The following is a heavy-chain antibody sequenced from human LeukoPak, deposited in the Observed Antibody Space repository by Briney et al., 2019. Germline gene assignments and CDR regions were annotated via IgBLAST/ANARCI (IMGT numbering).Heavy chain of an antibody. CDR2: IKQDGSEK. J-gene: IGHJ4*02. CDR3: ARDKYGAYFDY. CDR1: GFTFTSSW. D-gene: IGHD4-17*01. V-gene: IGHV3-7*04. Sequence: GGSLRLSCAASGFTFTSSWMSWVRQAPGKGLEWVANIKQDGSEKYYVDSVKGRFTISRDNAKNSLYLQMNSLRAEDTAVYHCARDKYGAYFDYWGQGTLVTVSS.